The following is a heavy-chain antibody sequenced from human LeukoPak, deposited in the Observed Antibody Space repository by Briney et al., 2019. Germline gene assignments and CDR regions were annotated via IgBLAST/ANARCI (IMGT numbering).Heavy chain of an antibody. CDR3: ARLVVPAAMDV. CDR1: GFTFSSYS. CDR2: ISSSSSYI. Sequence: PGGSLRLSCAASGFTFSSYSMNWVRQAPGKGLEWVSSISSSSSYIYYADSVKGRFTISRDNAKNSLYLRMNSLRGEDTAVYYCARLVVPAAMDVWGQGTTVTVSS. V-gene: IGHV3-21*01. J-gene: IGHJ6*02. D-gene: IGHD2-2*01.